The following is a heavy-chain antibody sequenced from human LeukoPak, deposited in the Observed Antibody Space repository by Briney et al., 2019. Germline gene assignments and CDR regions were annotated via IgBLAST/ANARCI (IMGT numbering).Heavy chain of an antibody. CDR1: GGSISSYY. Sequence: SETLSLTCTVSGGSISSYYCSWIRQPPGKGLEWIGYIYYSGSTNYNPSLKSRVTISVDTSKNQFSLKLSSVTAADTAVYYCARDLWGSGSTYYYYGMDVWGQGTTVTVSS. J-gene: IGHJ6*02. CDR2: IYYSGST. V-gene: IGHV4-59*01. CDR3: ARDLWGSGSTYYYYGMDV. D-gene: IGHD3-10*01.